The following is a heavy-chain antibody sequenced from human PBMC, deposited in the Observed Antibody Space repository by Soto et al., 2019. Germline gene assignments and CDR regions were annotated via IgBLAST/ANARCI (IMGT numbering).Heavy chain of an antibody. V-gene: IGHV3-23*01. Sequence: EVQLLESGGGLVQPGESLRLSCAASGFTFSSYAMSWVRQAPGKGLEWVSVISGSDDSTYYADSVKGRFTISRDNSKNTLYLQMNSLRAEDTAVYYCAKRGSSCTFDYWGQGTLVTVSS. CDR3: AKRGSSCTFDY. CDR1: GFTFSSYA. CDR2: ISGSDDST. D-gene: IGHD6-6*01. J-gene: IGHJ4*02.